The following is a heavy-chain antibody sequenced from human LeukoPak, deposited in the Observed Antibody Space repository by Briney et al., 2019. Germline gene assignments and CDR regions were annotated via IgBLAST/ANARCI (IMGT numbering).Heavy chain of an antibody. CDR2: ISPSGGST. J-gene: IGHJ5*02. V-gene: IGHV1-46*01. Sequence: ASVKVSCKAFGYTFTSNYMHWVRQAPGQAPEWMGVISPSGGSTTYAQKFQGRVTLTRDMSTSTDYLELSSLRSEDTAVYYCAQQYSSSWYFNPWGQGTLVTASS. CDR1: GYTFTSNY. CDR3: AQQYSSSWYFNP. D-gene: IGHD6-13*01.